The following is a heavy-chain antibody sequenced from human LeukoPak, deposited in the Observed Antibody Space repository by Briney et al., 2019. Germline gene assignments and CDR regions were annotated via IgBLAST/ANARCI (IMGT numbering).Heavy chain of an antibody. Sequence: ASVKVSCKASGYTFTGYYIHWVRQAPGQGLEWMGWINPNSGGTSYAQKFQGRVTMTRDTSISTAYMDLSRLRSDDTAVFYCARGYYDNYFAYWGQGTLVTVSS. CDR1: GYTFTGYY. V-gene: IGHV1-2*02. CDR2: INPNSGGT. J-gene: IGHJ4*02. D-gene: IGHD3-22*01. CDR3: ARGYYDNYFAY.